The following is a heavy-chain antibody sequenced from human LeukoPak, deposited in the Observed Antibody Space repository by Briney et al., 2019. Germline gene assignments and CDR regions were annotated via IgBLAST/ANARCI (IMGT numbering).Heavy chain of an antibody. Sequence: SSETLSLTCTVSGGSISSGGYYWSWIRQHPGKGLEWIGYIYYSGSTYYNPSLKSRVTISVDTSKNQFSLKLSSVTAADTAVYYCARAITMSWFDPWGQGTLVTVSS. J-gene: IGHJ5*02. CDR3: ARAITMSWFDP. CDR1: GGSISSGGYY. V-gene: IGHV4-31*03. D-gene: IGHD3-22*01. CDR2: IYYSGST.